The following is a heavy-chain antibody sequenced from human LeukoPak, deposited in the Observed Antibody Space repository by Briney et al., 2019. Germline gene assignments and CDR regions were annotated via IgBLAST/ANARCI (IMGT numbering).Heavy chain of an antibody. Sequence: GGSLRLSCEASGCTFSSYGMHWVRQAPGKGLERVAGIWNDGNDKYYADSVKGRFIISRDNSKNTLYLQMNSLRAEDTAVYYCARDNSGSYSFVDYWGQGTLVTVSS. CDR2: IWNDGNDK. CDR1: GCTFSSYG. CDR3: ARDNSGSYSFVDY. V-gene: IGHV3-33*01. J-gene: IGHJ4*02. D-gene: IGHD3-10*01.